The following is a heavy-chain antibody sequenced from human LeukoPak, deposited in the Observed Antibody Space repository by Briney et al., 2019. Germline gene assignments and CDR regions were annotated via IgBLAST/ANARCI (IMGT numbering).Heavy chain of an antibody. D-gene: IGHD3-3*01. CDR3: ARPYYDFWSGYSRGYYYYMDV. V-gene: IGHV4-59*01. J-gene: IGHJ6*03. CDR2: IYYSGST. Sequence: SQTLSLTRTVSGGSISSDYWSWIRQPPGRGLEWGGYIYYSGSTNYNPSLKSRVTISVDTSKNQFSLKLSSVTAADTAVYYCARPYYDFWSGYSRGYYYYMDVWGKGTTVTVSS. CDR1: GGSISSDY.